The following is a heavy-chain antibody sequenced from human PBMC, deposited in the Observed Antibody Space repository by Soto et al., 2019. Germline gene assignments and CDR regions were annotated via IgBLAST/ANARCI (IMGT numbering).Heavy chain of an antibody. CDR1: GFTFSTYS. Sequence: GESLKISCAASGFTFSTYSMDWVRQAPGKGLEWVSSISSTSSHENYADSVRGRFTISRDNAKNSVYLQMNSLRAEDTAVYYCARERLYSGYDQYYFDYWGQGTLVTVSS. V-gene: IGHV3-21*01. CDR2: ISSTSSHE. D-gene: IGHD5-12*01. J-gene: IGHJ4*02. CDR3: ARERLYSGYDQYYFDY.